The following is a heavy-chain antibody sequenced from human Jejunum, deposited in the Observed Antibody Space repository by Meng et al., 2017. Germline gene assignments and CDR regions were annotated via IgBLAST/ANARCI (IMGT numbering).Heavy chain of an antibody. CDR2: ISYSATT. CDR1: GDSVNSNSGY. V-gene: IGHV4-39*01. D-gene: IGHD6-19*01. Sequence: QPDVEESGPGLVKPSEALSVTSTVSGDSVNSNSGYWGWIRQSPGKGLEWIGTISYSATTYYNPSLKTRVTISVDTSKNQVSLNLGSVTAADTGIYHCARHCGYRSGCHQYFDYWGQGTLVTVSS. CDR3: ARHCGYRSGCHQYFDY. J-gene: IGHJ4*02.